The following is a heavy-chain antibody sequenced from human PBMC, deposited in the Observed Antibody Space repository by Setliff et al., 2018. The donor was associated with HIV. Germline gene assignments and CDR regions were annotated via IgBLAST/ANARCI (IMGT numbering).Heavy chain of an antibody. Sequence: GGSLRLSCAASGFTFSSYSMNWVRQAPGKGLEWVSYISSSSSTIYYADSVKGRFTISRDNAKNSLYLQMNSLRAEDTAVYYCARGLGYCSGGSCSYNWFDPWGQGTLVTVSS. V-gene: IGHV3-48*04. D-gene: IGHD2-15*01. CDR3: ARGLGYCSGGSCSYNWFDP. CDR2: ISSSSSTI. J-gene: IGHJ5*02. CDR1: GFTFSSYS.